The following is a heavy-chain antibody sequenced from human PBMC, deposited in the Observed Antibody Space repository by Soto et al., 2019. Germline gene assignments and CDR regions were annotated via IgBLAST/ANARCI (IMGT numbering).Heavy chain of an antibody. V-gene: IGHV1-18*01. CDR3: ARALGYSGYAGMDV. J-gene: IGHJ6*02. CDR1: GYTFTIYG. D-gene: IGHD5-12*01. CDR2: ISPDNGNT. Sequence: ASVKVSCKASGYTFTIYGINWVRQAPGQGLEWMGWISPDNGNTNYAQKLQGRVTTTTDTSTSTAYMELRSLRSDDTAVYYCARALGYSGYAGMDVWGQGTTVTVSS.